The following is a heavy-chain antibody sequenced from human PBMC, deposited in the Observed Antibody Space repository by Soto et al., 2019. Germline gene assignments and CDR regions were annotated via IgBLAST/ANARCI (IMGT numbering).Heavy chain of an antibody. CDR1: GGTFSSYA. Sequence: ASVKVSCKASGGTFSSYAISWVRQAPGQGLEWMGGIIPIFGTANYAQKFQGRVTITADKSTSTAYMELSSLRSEDTAVYYCARAQYGVTLFDPWGQGTLVTVS. CDR3: ARAQYGVTLFDP. D-gene: IGHD4-17*01. J-gene: IGHJ5*02. V-gene: IGHV1-69*06. CDR2: IIPIFGTA.